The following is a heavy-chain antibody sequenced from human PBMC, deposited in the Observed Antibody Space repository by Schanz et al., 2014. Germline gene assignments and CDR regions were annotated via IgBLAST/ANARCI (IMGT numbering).Heavy chain of an antibody. CDR2: INQSGDT. D-gene: IGHD2-2*01. CDR3: ARLYCSTPGCYVSPNGFAKDY. CDR1: GGSFRGYY. Sequence: QVQLQQWGAGLLKPSETLSLTCAVSGGSFRGYYWSWIRQPPDTGLEWIGEINQSGDTNYNPSLKSRVPIAVDPSNTHFHLKQRPVTAADTAVYYCARLYCSTPGCYVSPNGFAKDYWGQGTLVTVSS. V-gene: IGHV4-34*01. J-gene: IGHJ4*02.